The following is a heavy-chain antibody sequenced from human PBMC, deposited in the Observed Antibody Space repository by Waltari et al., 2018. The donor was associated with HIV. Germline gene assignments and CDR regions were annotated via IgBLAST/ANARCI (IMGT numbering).Heavy chain of an antibody. CDR3: ARMTSPYFIDY. D-gene: IGHD2-21*02. V-gene: IGHV3-74*01. J-gene: IGHJ4*02. Sequence: EVQLVESGGGLVRPGLSLRLSCAASGFSFRTYWMHWVRQVPGKGPVGVSRMDQDGSRISYADSVKGRFTISRDNARNILYLQMNSLRVEDTAVYYCARMTSPYFIDYWGLGTLVTVSS. CDR2: MDQDGSRI. CDR1: GFSFRTYW.